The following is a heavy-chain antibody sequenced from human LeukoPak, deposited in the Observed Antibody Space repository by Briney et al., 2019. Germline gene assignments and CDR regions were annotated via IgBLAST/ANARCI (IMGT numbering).Heavy chain of an antibody. J-gene: IGHJ3*02. Sequence: RPGGSLRLSCAASGFTFDDYGMSWVRQAPGKGLEWVSAISGSGGSTYYADSVKGRFTISRDNSKSTLYLQMNSLRAEDTAVYYCAKDPLPNDAFDIWGQGTMVTVSS. D-gene: IGHD1-26*01. CDR3: AKDPLPNDAFDI. V-gene: IGHV3-23*01. CDR2: ISGSGGST. CDR1: GFTFDDYG.